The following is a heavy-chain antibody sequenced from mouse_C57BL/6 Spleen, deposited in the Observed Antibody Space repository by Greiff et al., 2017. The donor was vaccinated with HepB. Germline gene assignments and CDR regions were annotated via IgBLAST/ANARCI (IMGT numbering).Heavy chain of an antibody. Sequence: EVQRVESGEGLVKPGGSLKLSCAASGFTFSSYAMSWVRQTPEKRLEWVAYISSGGDYIYYADTVKGRFTISRDNARNTLYLQMSSLKSEDTAMYYCTRVDYYGSPMDYWGQGTSVTVSS. J-gene: IGHJ4*01. CDR3: TRVDYYGSPMDY. V-gene: IGHV5-9-1*02. D-gene: IGHD1-1*01. CDR2: ISSGGDYI. CDR1: GFTFSSYA.